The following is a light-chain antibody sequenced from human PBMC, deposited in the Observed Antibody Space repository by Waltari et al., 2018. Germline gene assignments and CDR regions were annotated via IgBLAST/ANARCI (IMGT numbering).Light chain of an antibody. CDR1: SSDVGCYNF. CDR2: DVT. J-gene: IGLJ1*01. CDR3: SSYTSTSSYV. V-gene: IGLV2-14*01. Sequence: QSALTQPASVSGSPGQSITISCTGTSSDVGCYNFVSWYQQHPGKAPKLIIYDVTERPPWVSHRVSGSKSGNTASLTISGLQAEDEADYYCSSYTSTSSYVFGAETKVTVL.